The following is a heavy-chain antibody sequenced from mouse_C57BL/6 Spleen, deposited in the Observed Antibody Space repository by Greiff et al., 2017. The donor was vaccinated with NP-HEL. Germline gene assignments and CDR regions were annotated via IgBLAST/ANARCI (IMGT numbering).Heavy chain of an antibody. Sequence: VQLKESGAELVRPGASVKLSCTASGFNIKDYYMHWVKQRPEQGLEWIGRIDPEDGDTEYAPKFQGKATMTADTSSNTAYLQLSSLTSEDTAVYYCTTASIYYYGSSPAWFAYWGQGTLVTVSA. CDR1: GFNIKDYY. D-gene: IGHD1-1*01. CDR2: IDPEDGDT. J-gene: IGHJ3*01. CDR3: TTASIYYYGSSPAWFAY. V-gene: IGHV14-1*01.